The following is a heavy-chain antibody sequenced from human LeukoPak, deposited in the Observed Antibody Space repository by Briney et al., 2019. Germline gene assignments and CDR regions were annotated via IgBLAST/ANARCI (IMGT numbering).Heavy chain of an antibody. CDR1: GGSISSYY. V-gene: IGHV4-59*01. Sequence: PSETLSLTCTVSGGSISSYYWSWIRQPPGKGLEWIGYIYYSGSTNYTPSLKSRVTISVDTSKNQFSLKLSSVTAADTVVYYCARVASWGDTAMALDYWGQGTLVTVSS. CDR2: IYYSGST. J-gene: IGHJ4*02. D-gene: IGHD5-18*01. CDR3: ARVASWGDTAMALDY.